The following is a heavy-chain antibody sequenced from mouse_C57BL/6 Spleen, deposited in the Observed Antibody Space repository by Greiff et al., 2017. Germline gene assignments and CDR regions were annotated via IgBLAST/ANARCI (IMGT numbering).Heavy chain of an antibody. Sequence: VKLMESGAELARPGASVKLSCKASGYTFTSYGISWVKQRTGQGLEWIGEIYPRSGNTYYNEKFKGKATLTADKSSSTAYMELRSLTSEDSAVYFGARSNITTVVAHYAMDYWGQGTSVTVSS. J-gene: IGHJ4*01. CDR3: ARSNITTVVAHYAMDY. V-gene: IGHV1-81*01. CDR2: IYPRSGNT. D-gene: IGHD1-1*01. CDR1: GYTFTSYG.